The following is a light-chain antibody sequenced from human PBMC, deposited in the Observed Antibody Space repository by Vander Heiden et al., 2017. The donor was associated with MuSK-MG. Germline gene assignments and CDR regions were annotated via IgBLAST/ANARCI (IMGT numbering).Light chain of an antibody. CDR1: QSVLYSSNNKNY. V-gene: IGKV4-1*01. CDR2: WAS. Sequence: DIVMTQSPDSLAVSLGERATINCKSSQSVLYSSNNKNYLAWYQQKPGQPPKLLIYWASTRESGVPDRFSGSGSGTDFTLTISSLQAEDVAVYYCLQDDSTLPTFGGGTKVEIK. CDR3: LQDDSTLPT. J-gene: IGKJ4*01.